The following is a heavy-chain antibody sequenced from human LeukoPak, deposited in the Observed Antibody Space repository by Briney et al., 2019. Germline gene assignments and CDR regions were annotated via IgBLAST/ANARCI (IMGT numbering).Heavy chain of an antibody. CDR2: IKQDGSEK. D-gene: IGHD2-15*01. J-gene: IGHJ6*02. Sequence: GGSLRLSCAASGFTFSSYWMSWVRQAPGKGLEWVANIKQDGSEKYYVDSVKGRFTISRDNAKNSLYLQMNSLRAEDTAVYCCARDLYHHVVVPSYGMDVWGQGTTVTVSS. CDR1: GFTFSSYW. CDR3: ARDLYHHVVVPSYGMDV. V-gene: IGHV3-7*05.